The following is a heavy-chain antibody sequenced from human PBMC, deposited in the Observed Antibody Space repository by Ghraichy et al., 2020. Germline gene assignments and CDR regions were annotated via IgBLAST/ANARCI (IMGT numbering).Heavy chain of an antibody. J-gene: IGHJ5*02. Sequence: GQSLNISCAASGFTFSSYWMHWVRQAPGKGLVWVSRINSDGSSTTYADSVKGRFTISRDNAKNTLYLQMNSLRAEDTAVYYCAKSSGATRPWGQGTLVTVSS. D-gene: IGHD1-26*01. CDR2: INSDGSST. V-gene: IGHV3-74*01. CDR3: AKSSGATRP. CDR1: GFTFSSYW.